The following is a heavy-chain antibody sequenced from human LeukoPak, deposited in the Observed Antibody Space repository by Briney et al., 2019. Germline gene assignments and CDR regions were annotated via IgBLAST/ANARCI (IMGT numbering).Heavy chain of an antibody. D-gene: IGHD2-2*01. CDR1: GFTFDDYG. V-gene: IGHV3-23*01. CDR2: ISGSGDST. CDR3: AKSFRSTSLDY. J-gene: IGHJ4*02. Sequence: GGSLRLSCAASGFTFDDYGMTWVRQAPGKGLGWVSAISGSGDSTYYADSVKGRFTISRDNSRNTLYLQMNSLRAGDTAVYYCAKSFRSTSLDYWGQGTLVTVSS.